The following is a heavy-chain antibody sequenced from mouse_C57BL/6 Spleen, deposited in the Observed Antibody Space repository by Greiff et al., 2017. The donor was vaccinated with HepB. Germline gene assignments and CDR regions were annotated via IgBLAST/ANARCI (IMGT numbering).Heavy chain of an antibody. J-gene: IGHJ2*01. Sequence: QVQLQQSGAELVRPGASVTLSCKASGYTFTDYEMHWVKQTPVHGLEWIGAIDPETGGTAYNQKFKGKAILTADKSSSTAYMELRSLTSEDSAVYYCTRLVLLRHFDYWGQGTTLTVSS. CDR3: TRLVLLRHFDY. CDR1: GYTFTDYE. CDR2: IDPETGGT. D-gene: IGHD1-2*01. V-gene: IGHV1-15*01.